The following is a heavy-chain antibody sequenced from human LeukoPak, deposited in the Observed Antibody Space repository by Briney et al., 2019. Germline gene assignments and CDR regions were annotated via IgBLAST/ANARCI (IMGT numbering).Heavy chain of an antibody. CDR1: GFTFSSYS. V-gene: IGHV3-21*01. D-gene: IGHD6-13*01. J-gene: IGHJ4*02. CDR2: ISSSSSYI. CDR3: ARELMAAAGSPFDY. Sequence: PGGSLRLSCAASGFTFSSYSMNWVRQAPGKGLEWVSSISSSSSYIYYADSVKGRFTISRDNAKNSLYLQMNSLRAEDTAVYYCARELMAAAGSPFDYWGQGTLSPSPQ.